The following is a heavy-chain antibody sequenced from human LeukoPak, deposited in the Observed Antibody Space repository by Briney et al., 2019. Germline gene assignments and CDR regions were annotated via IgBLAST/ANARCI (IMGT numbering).Heavy chain of an antibody. CDR3: AKDKGRNYYGSSGYDAFDI. V-gene: IGHV3-9*01. J-gene: IGHJ3*02. Sequence: PGGSLRLSCAASGFTFDDYAMHWVRQAPGKGLEWVSGISWNSGSIGYADSVKGRFTISRDNAKNSLYLQMNSLRAEDTALYYCAKDKGRNYYGSSGYDAFDIWGQGTMVTVSS. CDR1: GFTFDDYA. D-gene: IGHD3-22*01. CDR2: ISWNSGSI.